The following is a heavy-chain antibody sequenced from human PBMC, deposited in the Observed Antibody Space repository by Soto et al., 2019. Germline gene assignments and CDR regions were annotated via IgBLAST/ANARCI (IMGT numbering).Heavy chain of an antibody. Sequence: EVQLAESGGGMVQPGGSLRLSCVASGFTFSSYDMHWVRQAPGKGLEYVSSISSNGGTTYYGNSVKGRFTISRDNSKNTLYLQMGSLSAEDMAVYYCVRRVSGNYDYWGQGILVTVSS. CDR3: VRRVSGNYDY. V-gene: IGHV3-64*01. J-gene: IGHJ4*02. CDR1: GFTFSSYD. CDR2: ISSNGGTT. D-gene: IGHD1-7*01.